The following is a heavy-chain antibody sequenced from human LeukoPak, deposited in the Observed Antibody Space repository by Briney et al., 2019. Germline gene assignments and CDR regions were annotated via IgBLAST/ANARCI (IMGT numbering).Heavy chain of an antibody. D-gene: IGHD3-3*01. Sequence: ASVKVSCKASGYTFNSYYMHWVRQAPGQGLEWMGIINPSGGSTSYAQKFQGRVTMTRDTSTSTVYMELSSLRSEDTAVYYCARGEYVRFLEWFNRKGIGYWGQGTLVTVSS. V-gene: IGHV1-46*02. CDR1: GYTFNSYY. J-gene: IGHJ4*02. CDR2: INPSGGST. CDR3: ARGEYVRFLEWFNRKGIGY.